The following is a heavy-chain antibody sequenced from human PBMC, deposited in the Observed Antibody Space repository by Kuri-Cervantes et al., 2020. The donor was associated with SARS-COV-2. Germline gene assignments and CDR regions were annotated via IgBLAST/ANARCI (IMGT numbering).Heavy chain of an antibody. CDR2: INSDGSST. D-gene: IGHD6-13*01. CDR3: ARGPLYSSSWYDWFDP. J-gene: IGHJ5*02. Sequence: GESLKISCAASGFTFSSYGMHWVRQAPGKGLVWVSRINSDGSSTSYADSVKGRFTISRDNAKNTLYLQMNSLRAEDTAVYYCARGPLYSSSWYDWFDPWGQGTLVTVSS. CDR1: GFTFSSYG. V-gene: IGHV3-74*01.